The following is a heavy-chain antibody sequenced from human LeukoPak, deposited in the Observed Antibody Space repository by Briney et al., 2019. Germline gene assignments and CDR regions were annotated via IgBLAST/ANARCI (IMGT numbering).Heavy chain of an antibody. J-gene: IGHJ5*02. CDR3: VKGGYGYTYHYNWYDH. D-gene: IGHD5-18*01. Sequence: GGSLRLSCVASGLRFPNFAMHWVRQAPGKGLESLSVISDNGGTTSYADSVKGRFIVSRDNSKNTLFLQMSSLRPEDTAVYYCVKGGYGYTYHYNWYDHWGQGTLVTVSS. CDR1: GLRFPNFA. CDR2: ISDNGGTT. V-gene: IGHV3-64*02.